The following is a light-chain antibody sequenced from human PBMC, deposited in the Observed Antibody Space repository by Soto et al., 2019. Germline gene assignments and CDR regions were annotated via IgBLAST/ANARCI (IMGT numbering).Light chain of an antibody. J-gene: IGLJ2*01. V-gene: IGLV2-11*01. CDR2: DVS. CDR3: CSYAGSYTLI. Sequence: QSALTQPRSLSGSPGQSVTISCTGTSSDVGGYNYVSWYQQHPGKAPKLMISDVSKRPLGVPDRFSGSKSGNTASLTISGLQAEDEADYYCCSYAGSYTLIFGGGTKVTVL. CDR1: SSDVGGYNY.